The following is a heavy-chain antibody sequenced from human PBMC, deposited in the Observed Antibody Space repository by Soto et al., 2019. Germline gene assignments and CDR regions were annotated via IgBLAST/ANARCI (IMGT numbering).Heavy chain of an antibody. D-gene: IGHD2-2*01. Sequence: PSETLSLTCTVSGDSITSNSYFWAWIRQPPGKGLEWIGSIYYSGTTYYTPSLKSRVTISVDRSKNQFSLKLSFVTAADTAVYYCARGFGYCSSTSCSFDYWGQGTLVTVSS. CDR2: IYYSGTT. V-gene: IGHV4-39*07. CDR1: GDSITSNSYF. J-gene: IGHJ4*02. CDR3: ARGFGYCSSTSCSFDY.